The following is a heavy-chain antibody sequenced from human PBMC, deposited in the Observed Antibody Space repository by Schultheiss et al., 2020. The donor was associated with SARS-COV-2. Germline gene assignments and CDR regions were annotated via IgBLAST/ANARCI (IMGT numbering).Heavy chain of an antibody. CDR3: ARGSGPVYYYGSGSYYPFDY. CDR1: GGSFSGYY. CDR2: IYTSGST. J-gene: IGHJ4*02. Sequence: SETLSLTCAVYGGSFSGYYWSWIRQPAGKGLEWIGRIYTSGSTYYNPSLKSRVTISVDKSKNQFSLKLSSVTAADTAVYYCARGSGPVYYYGSGSYYPFDYWGQGTLVTVSS. V-gene: IGHV4-59*10. D-gene: IGHD3-10*01.